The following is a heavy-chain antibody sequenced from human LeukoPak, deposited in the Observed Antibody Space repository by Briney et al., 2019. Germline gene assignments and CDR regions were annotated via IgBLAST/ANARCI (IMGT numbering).Heavy chain of an antibody. D-gene: IGHD2-2*01. J-gene: IGHJ4*02. CDR2: INWNGGST. Sequence: GGSLRLSCAASGFTFDDYGMGWVRQAPGKGLEWVSGINWNGGSTGYADSVKGRFTISRDNAKNTLHLQMNSLRAEDTAVYYCAKPQRGAIVIVPALYYFNYWGQGTLVTVSS. V-gene: IGHV3-20*04. CDR3: AKPQRGAIVIVPALYYFNY. CDR1: GFTFDDYG.